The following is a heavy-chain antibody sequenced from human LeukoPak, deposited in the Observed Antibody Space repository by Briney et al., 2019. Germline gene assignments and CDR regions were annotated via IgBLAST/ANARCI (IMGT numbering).Heavy chain of an antibody. CDR3: AADVGYCSGGVCYSADAFHI. CDR1: GFTFTTSA. CDR2: LVVVIAGT. V-gene: IGHV1-58*01. J-gene: IGHJ3*02. D-gene: IGHD2-15*01. Sequence: SVRVSCKASGFTFTTSAVQWVRQARGQRLEWIGWLVVVIAGTNYAQKFLERVTITRDMSTSAAYLELSSLTPEDTAVYYCAADVGYCSGGVCYSADAFHIWGQGTMVTVSS.